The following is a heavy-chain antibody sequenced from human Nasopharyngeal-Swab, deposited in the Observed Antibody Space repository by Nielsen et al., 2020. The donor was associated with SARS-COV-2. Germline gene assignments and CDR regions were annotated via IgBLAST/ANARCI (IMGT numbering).Heavy chain of an antibody. CDR1: GFTFSSYA. CDR2: ISGSGGST. J-gene: IGHJ4*02. CDR3: ATPGTRCSGDTCNMWVFDY. D-gene: IGHD2-15*01. Sequence: GESLKISCAASGFTFSSYAMSWVRQAPGKGLECVSAISGSGGSTYYADSVKGRFTISRDNSKNTLYLQMHSLRAEDTAVYYCATPGTRCSGDTCNMWVFDYWGQGTLVTVSS. V-gene: IGHV3-23*01.